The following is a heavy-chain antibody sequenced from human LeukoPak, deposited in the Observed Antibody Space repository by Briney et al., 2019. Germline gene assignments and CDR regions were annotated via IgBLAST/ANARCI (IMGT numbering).Heavy chain of an antibody. CDR3: TRVFLKSYSDAFDI. D-gene: IGHD1-26*01. CDR1: GFTFSGFA. CDR2: IRSKAPNYAT. J-gene: IGHJ3*02. V-gene: IGHV3-73*01. Sequence: AGGSLRLSCAASGFTFSGFAFHWVRQASGKGLEWVGRIRSKAPNYATVYAASVKGRFTISRDDSKNATYLQMNSLKTEDTAVYYCTRVFLKSYSDAFDIWGQGTMVTVSS.